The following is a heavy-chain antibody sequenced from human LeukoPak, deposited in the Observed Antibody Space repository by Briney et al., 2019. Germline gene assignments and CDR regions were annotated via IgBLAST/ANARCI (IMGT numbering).Heavy chain of an antibody. CDR1: GGSISSGSYY. V-gene: IGHV4-61*02. CDR3: ARVGSSWPHYYFDY. Sequence: SETLSLTCTVSGGSISSGSYYWSWIRQPAGKGLELIGRIYTSGSTNYNPSLKSRVTISVDTSKNQFSLKLSSVTAADTAVYYCARVGSSWPHYYFDYWGQGTLVTVSS. CDR2: IYTSGST. D-gene: IGHD6-13*01. J-gene: IGHJ4*02.